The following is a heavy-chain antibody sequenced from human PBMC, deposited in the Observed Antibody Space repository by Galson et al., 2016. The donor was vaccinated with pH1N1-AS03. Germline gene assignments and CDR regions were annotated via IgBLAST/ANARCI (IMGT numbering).Heavy chain of an antibody. J-gene: IGHJ3*01. V-gene: IGHV3-21*01. D-gene: IGHD4-23*01. CDR3: ARSKNGVNSQVNVFYL. Sequence: SLRLSCAASGFTFSTYGMNWVRQAPGKGLEWVSSISRSSSYTYYADSVEGRFTISRDNAENSLYLQMNSLRDEDTAVYYCARSKNGVNSQVNVFYLWGQGTMVTVSS. CDR2: ISRSSSYT. CDR1: GFTFSTYG.